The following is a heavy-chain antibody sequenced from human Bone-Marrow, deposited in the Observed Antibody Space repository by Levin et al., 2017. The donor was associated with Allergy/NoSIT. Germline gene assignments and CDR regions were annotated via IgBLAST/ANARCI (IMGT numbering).Heavy chain of an antibody. CDR2: MYYRGGT. D-gene: IGHD4-23*01. CDR3: ANTPPNDDGGNSPFHWYFDL. V-gene: IGHV4-59*01. CDR1: GDSISRYF. J-gene: IGHJ2*01. Sequence: PGGSLRLSCTVSGDSISRYFWSWIRQTPGKGMEWIGSMYYRGGTNYNPSLKSRVTISEDSAKNQVSLKVTSVTAADTAVYYCANTPPNDDGGNSPFHWYFDLWGRGTLVTVSS.